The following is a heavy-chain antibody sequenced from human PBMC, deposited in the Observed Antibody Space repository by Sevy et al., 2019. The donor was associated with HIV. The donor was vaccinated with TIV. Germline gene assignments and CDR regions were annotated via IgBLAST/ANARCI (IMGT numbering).Heavy chain of an antibody. Sequence: GGYLRLSCAASGFTFGNYAMNCVRQAPGKGLEWVSSISGRTIDTSYADSVKGRFTISRDNSQNTLYLEMNSLSAEDSAVYYCAKDRNHSVSWYYLDHWGQGTTVTVSS. V-gene: IGHV3-23*01. CDR2: ISGRTIDT. CDR1: GFTFGNYA. J-gene: IGHJ4*02. CDR3: AKDRNHSVSWYYLDH. D-gene: IGHD6-13*01.